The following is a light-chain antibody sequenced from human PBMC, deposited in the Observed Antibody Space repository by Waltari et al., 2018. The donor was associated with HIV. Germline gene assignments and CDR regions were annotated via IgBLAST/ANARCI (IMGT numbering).Light chain of an antibody. CDR3: QQYGSSPGT. V-gene: IGKV3-20*01. J-gene: IGKJ2*01. CDR1: QSVTSTY. CDR2: GAS. Sequence: EIVLTQSPGTLSLSPGERATLSCRASQSVTSTYLAWYQQKPGQPPRLLIFGASSRATGIPDRFSGSGSGTNVTLTISRLEPEDFAVYYCQQYGSSPGTFGQGTKVEIK.